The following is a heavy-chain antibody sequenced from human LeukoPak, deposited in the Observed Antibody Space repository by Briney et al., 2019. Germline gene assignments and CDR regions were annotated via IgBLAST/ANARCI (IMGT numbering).Heavy chain of an antibody. J-gene: IGHJ5*02. CDR3: ARHNYYGSGSYPNWFDP. CDR2: INPSGGST. V-gene: IGHV1-46*01. D-gene: IGHD3-10*01. CDR1: GYTFTSYY. Sequence: ASVKVSCKASGYTFTSYYMHWVRQAPGQGLEWMGIINPSGGSTSYAQKFQGRVTMTRDMSTSTVYMELSSLRSEDTAVYYCARHNYYGSGSYPNWFDPWGQGTLVTVSS.